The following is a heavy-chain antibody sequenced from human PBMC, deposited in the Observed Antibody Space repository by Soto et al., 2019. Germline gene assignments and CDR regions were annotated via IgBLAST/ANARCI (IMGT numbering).Heavy chain of an antibody. CDR2: MNPNSGNT. J-gene: IGHJ3*02. V-gene: IGHV1-8*01. CDR3: ARVSSGWYLDAFDI. Sequence: ASVKVSCKASGYTFTSYDINWVRQATGQGLEWMGWMNPNSGNTGYAQKFQGRVTMTRNTSISTAYMELRSLRSDDTAVYYCARVSSGWYLDAFDIWGQGTMVTVSS. D-gene: IGHD6-19*01. CDR1: GYTFTSYD.